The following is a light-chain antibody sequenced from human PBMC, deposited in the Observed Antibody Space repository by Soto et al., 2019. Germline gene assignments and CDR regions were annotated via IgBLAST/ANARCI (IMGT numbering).Light chain of an antibody. CDR2: LNSDGSH. CDR3: QTWVTGIHI. J-gene: IGLJ2*01. V-gene: IGLV4-69*01. CDR1: SGHSNYA. Sequence: QLVLTQSPSASASLGASVKLTCTLSSGHSNYAIAWHQQQPEKGPRFLMKLNSDGSHSKGXGIPDRFSGSSSGAERYLTISTLQSEDEADYYCQTWVTGIHIFGGGTKLTVL.